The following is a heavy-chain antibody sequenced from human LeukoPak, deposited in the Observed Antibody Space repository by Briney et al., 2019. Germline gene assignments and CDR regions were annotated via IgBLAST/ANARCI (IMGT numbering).Heavy chain of an antibody. CDR1: GGSISGFY. J-gene: IGHJ4*02. Sequence: SETLSLTCIVSGGSISGFYWSWIRQPAGKGLEWIGRIYPSGGTNYNPSLKSRVTMSTDTSKNQFSLKLRSVTTADTAVYYCAREYGDLDYWGQGTLVTVSS. V-gene: IGHV4-4*07. CDR3: AREYGDLDY. D-gene: IGHD4-17*01. CDR2: IYPSGGT.